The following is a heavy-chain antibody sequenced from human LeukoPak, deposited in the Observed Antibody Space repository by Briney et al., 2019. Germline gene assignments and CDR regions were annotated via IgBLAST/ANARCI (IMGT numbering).Heavy chain of an antibody. CDR3: ARESSRVDGYNYFFDY. V-gene: IGHV4-34*01. J-gene: IGHJ4*02. CDR2: INHSGST. D-gene: IGHD5-24*01. Sequence: PSETLSLTCAVYGGSFSGYYWSWIRQPPGKGLEWIGEINHSGSTNYNPSLKSRVTISVDTSKNQFSLKLSSVTAADTAVYYCARESSRVDGYNYFFDYWGQGTLVTVSS. CDR1: GGSFSGYY.